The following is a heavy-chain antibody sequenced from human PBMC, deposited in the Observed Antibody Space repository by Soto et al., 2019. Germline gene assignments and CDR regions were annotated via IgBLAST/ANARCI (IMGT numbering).Heavy chain of an antibody. CDR1: GGSISSNY. CDR2: VYNSGST. Sequence: ASETLSLTCTVSGGSISSNYWTWIRQPPGKGLEWIGYVYNSGSTNYNPSLKSRVTISEDTSKSQFSLKVNSMTAADTAVYYCARYRREAVAGYTLDNWGQGXLVTVSS. CDR3: ARYRREAVAGYTLDN. D-gene: IGHD6-13*01. J-gene: IGHJ4*02. V-gene: IGHV4-59*01.